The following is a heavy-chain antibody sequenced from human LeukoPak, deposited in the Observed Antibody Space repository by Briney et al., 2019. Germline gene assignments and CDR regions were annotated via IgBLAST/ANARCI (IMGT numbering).Heavy chain of an antibody. J-gene: IGHJ4*02. CDR2: ISSSGSTI. CDR3: ARGLWFGDGKSPHLDY. CDR1: GFTFSSYE. D-gene: IGHD3-10*01. Sequence: PGGSLRLSCAASGFTFSSYEMNWVRQAPGKGLEWVSYISSSGSTIYYADSVKGRFTISRHNAKNSLYLQMNSLRAEDTAVYYCARGLWFGDGKSPHLDYWGQGTLVTVSS. V-gene: IGHV3-48*03.